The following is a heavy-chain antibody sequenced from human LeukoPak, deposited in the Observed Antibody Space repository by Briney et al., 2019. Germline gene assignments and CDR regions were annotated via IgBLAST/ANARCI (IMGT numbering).Heavy chain of an antibody. CDR3: TTDLLTYRIY. Sequence: GGSLRLSCAASGFTFSNAWMSWVRQAPGRGLEWDGRIKSKTDGGTTDYAAPVKGRFTISRDDSKNTLYLQMNSLKTEDTAVYYCTTDLLTYRIYWGQGTLVTVSS. D-gene: IGHD3-16*02. J-gene: IGHJ4*02. CDR1: GFTFSNAW. CDR2: IKSKTDGGTT. V-gene: IGHV3-15*01.